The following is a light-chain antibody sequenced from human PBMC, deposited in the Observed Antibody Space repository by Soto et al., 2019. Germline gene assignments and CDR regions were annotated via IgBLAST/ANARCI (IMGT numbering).Light chain of an antibody. CDR2: DVS. Sequence: QSALTQPASVSGSPGQSITLSCTGTSRDFGAYNYVSWYQQHPGKAPQLMIYDVSNQPSGVSDRFSGSKSGNTASLTISGLQAEDEADYYCSSYTTSGTLYVFGTGTKVTVL. CDR1: SRDFGAYNY. J-gene: IGLJ1*01. CDR3: SSYTTSGTLYV. V-gene: IGLV2-14*01.